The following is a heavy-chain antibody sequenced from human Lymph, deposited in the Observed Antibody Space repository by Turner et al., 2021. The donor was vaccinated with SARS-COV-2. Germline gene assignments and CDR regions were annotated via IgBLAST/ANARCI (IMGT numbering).Heavy chain of an antibody. CDR2: IYQSGST. CDR1: GASISTTYW. V-gene: IGHV4-4*02. J-gene: IGHJ3*02. Sequence: QLQESGPGLVKPSGTLSLTCAVSGASISTTYWWTWVRQSPGKGLEWSGEIYQSGSTNYIPSLQSRVTISVDKTRNQFSLRLSSVTAADTAVYYCAAGFDIWGQGTRVIISS. CDR3: AAGFDI.